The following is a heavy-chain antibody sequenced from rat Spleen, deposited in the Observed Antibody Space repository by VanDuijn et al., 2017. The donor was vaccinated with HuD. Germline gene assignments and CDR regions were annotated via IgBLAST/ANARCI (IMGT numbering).Heavy chain of an antibody. CDR1: GFTFSDYN. CDR2: ISNDGSST. Sequence: EVQLVESGGGLVQPGRSLKLSCAASGFTFSDYNMAWVRQAPKKGLEWVATISNDGSSTYYRDSVKGRFTISRDNAKSTLYLQMDSLRSEDTATYYCATHDYGYNLYWGQGVMVTVSS. J-gene: IGHJ2*01. CDR3: ATHDYGYNLY. D-gene: IGHD1-9*01. V-gene: IGHV5-7*01.